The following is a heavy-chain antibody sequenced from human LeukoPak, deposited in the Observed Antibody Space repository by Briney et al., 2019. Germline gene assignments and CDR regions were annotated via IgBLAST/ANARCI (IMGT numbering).Heavy chain of an antibody. CDR3: ARDIGVSQFDY. J-gene: IGHJ4*02. CDR2: ISGYNGKT. D-gene: IGHD6-13*01. V-gene: IGHV1-18*01. CDR1: GYTSTSNA. Sequence: ASVKISCKASGYTSTSNAISRVRQAPGQGLEWMGWISGYNGKTEYAQKLQGRLTMTADTSTSTAYTELRSLTSDDTAVYYCARDIGVSQFDYWGQGTLVTVSS.